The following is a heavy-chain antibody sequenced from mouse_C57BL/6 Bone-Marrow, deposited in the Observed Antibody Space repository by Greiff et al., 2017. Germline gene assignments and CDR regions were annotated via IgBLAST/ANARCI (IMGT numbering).Heavy chain of an antibody. Sequence: EVQLVESGTVLARPGASVKMSCKTSGYTFTSYWMHWVKQRPGQGLEWIGAIYPGNSDTSYNQKFKGKAKLTAVTSASTAYMELSSLTNEDSAVYYCTRNPFITTVVATFPNYFDYWGQGTTLTVSS. CDR2: IYPGNSDT. J-gene: IGHJ2*01. CDR3: TRNPFITTVVATFPNYFDY. CDR1: GYTFTSYW. V-gene: IGHV1-5*01. D-gene: IGHD1-1*01.